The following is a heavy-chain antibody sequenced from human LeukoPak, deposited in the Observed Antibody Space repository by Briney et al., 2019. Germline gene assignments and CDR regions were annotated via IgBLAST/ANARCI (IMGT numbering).Heavy chain of an antibody. CDR3: TRLRGEYDILTGYHYYYYGMDV. J-gene: IGHJ6*04. Sequence: GGSLRLSRTASGFTFGDYAMSWVRQAPGKGLEWVGFIRSKAYGGTTEYAASVKGRFTISRDDSKSIAYLQMNSLKTEDTAVYYCTRLRGEYDILTGYHYYYYGMDVWGKGTTVTVSS. V-gene: IGHV3-49*04. CDR1: GFTFGDYA. CDR2: IRSKAYGGTT. D-gene: IGHD3-9*01.